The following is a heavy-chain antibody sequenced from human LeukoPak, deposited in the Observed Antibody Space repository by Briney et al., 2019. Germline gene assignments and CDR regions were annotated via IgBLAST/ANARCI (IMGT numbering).Heavy chain of an antibody. CDR3: ARHASSSDSTASYYSFDY. V-gene: IGHV4-39*01. Sequence: SETLSLTCTVSGGSISSSGSFWDWIRQPLGKGLEWIGTVHYGGSTYYNPSLKSRVIIAVDTSKNQFSLRLTSVTAADTAVFYCARHASSSDSTASYYSFDYWGQGTLVTVSS. D-gene: IGHD3-22*01. CDR1: GGSISSSGSF. CDR2: VHYGGST. J-gene: IGHJ4*02.